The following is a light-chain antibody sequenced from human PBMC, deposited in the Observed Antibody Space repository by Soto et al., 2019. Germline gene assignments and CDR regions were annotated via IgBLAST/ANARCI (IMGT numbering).Light chain of an antibody. V-gene: IGLV2-8*01. CDR1: RSDVGGYTY. CDR3: SAYAGSSTWV. CDR2: RVY. Sequence: QSAPTQPPPPSGPPGRSFTFPCTETRSDVGGYTYGSWYQKNQGKAPKLMIYRVYKRPSGVPDRFSGSKSGNTASLTVSGLQPEDEADYYCSAYAGSSTWVFGGGTQLTVL. J-gene: IGLJ2*01.